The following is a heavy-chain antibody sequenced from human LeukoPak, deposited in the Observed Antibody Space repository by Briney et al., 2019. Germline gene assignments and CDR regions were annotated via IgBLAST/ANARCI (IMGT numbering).Heavy chain of an antibody. CDR2: INSRSSTI. CDR3: ARDSGRFYIDY. Sequence: PGGSLRLSCAASRFTFSNYGVNWVRQAPGKGLEWVSYINSRSSTIYYADSVRGRFTISRDNAKNSLYLQMNSLKAEDTAIYYCARDSGRFYIDYWGQGTLVTVSS. D-gene: IGHD1-26*01. J-gene: IGHJ4*02. CDR1: RFTFSNYG. V-gene: IGHV3-48*01.